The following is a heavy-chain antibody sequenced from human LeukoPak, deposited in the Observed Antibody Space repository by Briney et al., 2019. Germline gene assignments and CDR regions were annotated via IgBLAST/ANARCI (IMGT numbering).Heavy chain of an antibody. CDR1: GFTFSTYG. V-gene: IGHV3-33*01. D-gene: IGHD4-17*01. CDR2: ILYDRSNK. Sequence: PGRSLSLSCAASGFTFSTYGMRWVRHAPGKGLGWGAVILYDRSNKCYTDSVRCRLTSSRDNSKNTMYLQMNSLRAEDTAEYYGARYAGMSTVTTWARGCMDVWGQGTTVTVSS. J-gene: IGHJ6*02. CDR3: ARYAGMSTVTTWARGCMDV.